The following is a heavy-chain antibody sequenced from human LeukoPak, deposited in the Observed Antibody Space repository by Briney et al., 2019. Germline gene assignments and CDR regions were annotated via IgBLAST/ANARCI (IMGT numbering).Heavy chain of an antibody. J-gene: IGHJ5*02. D-gene: IGHD6-19*01. CDR2: IYYNRRI. CDR1: GGSVYSSSFY. V-gene: IGHV4-39*01. CDR3: ARHGYSSGSLAWFDP. Sequence: PSETLSLTCTVSGGSVYSSSFYWGWVRQSPGKGLERYATIYYNRRIFYNTSLKSRLTISVDTSKNQFSLKLSSVTAADTAVYYCARHGYSSGSLAWFDPWGQGTQVTVSS.